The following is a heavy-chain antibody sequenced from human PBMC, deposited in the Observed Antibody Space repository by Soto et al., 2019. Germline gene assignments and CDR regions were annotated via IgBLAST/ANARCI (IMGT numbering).Heavy chain of an antibody. J-gene: IGHJ4*02. CDR1: GFSLSSTRVA. Sequence: QITLKESGPTLVKPTQTLTLTCTSSGFSLSSTRVAVGWIRQPPGKALEWLALIYWDDDKRYSSFLKSRLTITKDTSKNQVVLTMSNMDPVDTARYYCAHIVVAGLGYDFDYWGQGTLVTVSS. D-gene: IGHD6-19*01. CDR2: IYWDDDK. CDR3: AHIVVAGLGYDFDY. V-gene: IGHV2-5*02.